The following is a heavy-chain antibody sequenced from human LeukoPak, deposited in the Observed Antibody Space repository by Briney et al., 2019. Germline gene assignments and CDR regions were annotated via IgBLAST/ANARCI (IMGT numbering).Heavy chain of an antibody. J-gene: IGHJ3*02. V-gene: IGHV3-9*01. Sequence: GGSLRLSCAASGFTFDDYAMHWVRQAPGKGLEWVSGISWNSGSIGYADSVKGRFTISRDSAKNSLYLQMNSLRAEDTALYYCAKQSGSDSFDIWGQGTMVTVSS. CDR3: AKQSGSDSFDI. CDR1: GFTFDDYA. CDR2: ISWNSGSI.